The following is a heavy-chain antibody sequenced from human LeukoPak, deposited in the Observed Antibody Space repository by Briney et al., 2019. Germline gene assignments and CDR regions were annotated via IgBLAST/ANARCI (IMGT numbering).Heavy chain of an antibody. Sequence: GASVKVSCKASGYTFTGYYMHWVRRAPGQGLEWMGWINPNSGGTNYAQKFQGRVTMTRDTSISTAYMELSRLRSDDTAVYYCARDRGYSGSYYFYWGQGTLVTVSS. V-gene: IGHV1-2*02. CDR2: INPNSGGT. CDR1: GYTFTGYY. CDR3: ARDRGYSGSYYFY. D-gene: IGHD1-26*01. J-gene: IGHJ4*02.